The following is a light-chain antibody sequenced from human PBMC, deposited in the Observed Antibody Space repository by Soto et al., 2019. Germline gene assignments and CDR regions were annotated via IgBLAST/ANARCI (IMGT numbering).Light chain of an antibody. J-gene: IGLJ1*01. CDR2: DVS. CDR3: SSYTSSSTPV. CDR1: SSDVGGYNY. Sequence: VLTQPASVSGSPGQSITISCTGTSSDVGGYNYVSWYQQHPGKAPKLMIYDVSNRPSGVSNRFSGSKSGNTASLTISGLQAEDEADYYCSSYTSSSTPVFGPGTKVTVL. V-gene: IGLV2-14*01.